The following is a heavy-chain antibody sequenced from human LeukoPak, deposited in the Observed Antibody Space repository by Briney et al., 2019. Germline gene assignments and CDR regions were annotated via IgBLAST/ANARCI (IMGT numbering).Heavy chain of an antibody. D-gene: IGHD4-17*01. CDR1: GFTFSSYW. Sequence: GGSLRLSCAASGFTFSSYWMSWVRQAPGKGLEWVANIKQDGSEKYYVDSVKGRFTISRDNAKNSLYLQMNSLRAEDTAVYYCARAQYGDYGEFDPWGQGTLVTVSS. CDR3: ARAQYGDYGEFDP. V-gene: IGHV3-7*01. CDR2: IKQDGSEK. J-gene: IGHJ5*02.